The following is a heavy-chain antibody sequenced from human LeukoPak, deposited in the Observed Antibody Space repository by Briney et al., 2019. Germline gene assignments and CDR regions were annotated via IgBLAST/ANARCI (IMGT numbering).Heavy chain of an antibody. J-gene: IGHJ1*01. CDR2: IYTNRSGT. V-gene: IGHV1-2*02. CDR1: GYTFTGYY. CDR3: ARDVFGSYYYDSSGYYSAYSQH. D-gene: IGHD3-22*01. Sequence: ASVKVSCKASGYTFTGYYMHWVRQPPGQGLEWIGWIYTNRSGTNYAQKFQGRVTMTRDTSISTAYMELSRLRSDDTAVYYCARDVFGSYYYDSSGYYSAYSQHWGQGTLVTVSS.